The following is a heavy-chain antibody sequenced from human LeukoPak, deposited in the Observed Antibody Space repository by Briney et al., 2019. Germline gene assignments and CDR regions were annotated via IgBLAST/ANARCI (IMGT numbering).Heavy chain of an antibody. CDR1: GFPFSSYW. V-gene: IGHV3-7*01. J-gene: IGHJ4*02. D-gene: IGHD1-1*01. Sequence: GGSLRLSCAASGFPFSSYWMSWVRQAPGKGLEWVANIKQDGSDKYYVDSVKGRFSISRDNAKNSLYLQLNSLRADNTAVYYCARLTGTTGFDYWGQGTLVTVSS. CDR2: IKQDGSDK. CDR3: ARLTGTTGFDY.